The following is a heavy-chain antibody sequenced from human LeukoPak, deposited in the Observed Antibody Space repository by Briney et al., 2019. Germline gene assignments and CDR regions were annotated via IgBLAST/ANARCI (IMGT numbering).Heavy chain of an antibody. Sequence: GGSLRLSCTASGFTFSRYWMTWVRQAPGKGLEWVANIKEDGSAKYYVDSMKGRFTISRDNAKNSLYLQINSLRAEDTAVYYCAKTGLGSSGSYPQYYFDYWGQGTLVTVSS. J-gene: IGHJ4*02. CDR1: GFTFSRYW. V-gene: IGHV3-7*02. CDR3: AKTGLGSSGSYPQYYFDY. CDR2: IKEDGSAK. D-gene: IGHD3-10*01.